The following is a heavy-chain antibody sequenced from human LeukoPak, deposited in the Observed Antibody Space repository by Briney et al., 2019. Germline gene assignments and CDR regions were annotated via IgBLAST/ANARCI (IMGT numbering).Heavy chain of an antibody. V-gene: IGHV1-18*01. D-gene: IGHD6-19*01. CDR2: ISAYNGNT. CDR3: ARSANIAVAGPFDY. CDR1: GYTFTSYG. J-gene: IGHJ4*02. Sequence: ASVKVSCKASGYTFTSYGISWVRQAPGQGLEWMGWISAYNGNTNYAQKLQGRVTMTTDTSTSTAYMELRSLRFDDTAVYYCARSANIAVAGPFDYWGQGTLVTVSS.